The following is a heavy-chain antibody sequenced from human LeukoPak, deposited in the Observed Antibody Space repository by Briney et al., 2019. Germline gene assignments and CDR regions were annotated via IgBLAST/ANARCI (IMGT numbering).Heavy chain of an antibody. D-gene: IGHD1-26*01. V-gene: IGHV1-69*04. J-gene: IGHJ4*02. CDR1: GGTFSSYA. CDR2: IIPILGIA. CDR3: ARGGEELPFFLDY. Sequence: GASVKVSCKASGGTFSSYAISWVRQAPGQGLEWMGRIIPILGIANYAQKFQGRVTITADKSTSTAYMELSSLRSEDTAVYYCARGGEELPFFLDYWGQGTLVTVSS.